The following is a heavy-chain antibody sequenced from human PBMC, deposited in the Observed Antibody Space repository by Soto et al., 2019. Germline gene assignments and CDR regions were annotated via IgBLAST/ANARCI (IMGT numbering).Heavy chain of an antibody. Sequence: QVHLLLQSGAEVKKPGSSVKVACKASGGNPSNSAISWVRQAPGQGLEWMGGIIPVFGIISHAQNFQGRVTITADESTSTAYRELRSLRSEDTAVYFCAGGRIVVAGSSAYYSMDVWGQGTTVTVSS. D-gene: IGHD6-19*01. V-gene: IGHV1-69*01. CDR1: GGNPSNSA. J-gene: IGHJ6*02. CDR2: IIPVFGII. CDR3: AGGRIVVAGSSAYYSMDV.